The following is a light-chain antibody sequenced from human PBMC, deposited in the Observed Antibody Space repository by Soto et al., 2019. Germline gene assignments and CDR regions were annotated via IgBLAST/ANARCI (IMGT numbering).Light chain of an antibody. V-gene: IGKV1-12*02. CDR2: AAF. CDR3: QQANSFPLT. Sequence: DIQMTQSPSSVSASVGDSVTITCRASQDVSSWLAWYQQKPGKAPKLLIYAAFSLQSGVPSRFSGSGSGTVFSLTISSLQPEDFANYYCQQANSFPLTFGQGTRLEI. CDR1: QDVSSW. J-gene: IGKJ5*01.